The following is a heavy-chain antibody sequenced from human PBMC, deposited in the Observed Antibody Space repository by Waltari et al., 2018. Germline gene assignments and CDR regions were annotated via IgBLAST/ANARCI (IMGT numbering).Heavy chain of an antibody. D-gene: IGHD4-17*01. V-gene: IGHV3-48*03. CDR2: IRSSGSTS. Sequence: EEHLVESGGGLVQPGGSLRLSWAASGFIFSNYEMNWIRQAPGKGLEWVSYIRSSGSTSYYADSAKGRFTISRDNAKNSLYLQMNSLRAEDTAVYYCARRDDYGDDPFWTWGQGTLVTVSS. J-gene: IGHJ5*02. CDR3: ARRDDYGDDPFWT. CDR1: GFIFSNYE.